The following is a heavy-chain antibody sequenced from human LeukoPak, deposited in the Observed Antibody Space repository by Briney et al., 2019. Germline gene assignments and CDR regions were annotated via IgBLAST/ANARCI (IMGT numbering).Heavy chain of an antibody. CDR1: GFTFSSYG. CDR3: AKGVYSSSWPDFDY. CDR2: ISYDGSNK. J-gene: IGHJ4*02. V-gene: IGHV3-30*18. D-gene: IGHD6-13*01. Sequence: PGGSLRLSCAASGFTFSSYGMHWVRQAPGKGLEWVAVISYDGSNKYYADSVKGRFTISRDNSKNTLYLQMNSLRAEDTAVYYCAKGVYSSSWPDFDYWGQGTLVTVSS.